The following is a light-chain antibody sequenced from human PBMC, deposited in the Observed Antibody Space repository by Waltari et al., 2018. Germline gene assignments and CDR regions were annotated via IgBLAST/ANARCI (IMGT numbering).Light chain of an antibody. CDR2: GAS. V-gene: IGKV3-20*01. Sequence: EIVLTQSPGTLSLSPGESATLSCRASQSVRGSLAWYQQNAGQAPRLLIYGASSRATGIPDRFSGSGSGTDFSLTISRLEPEDFAVYYCQHYVRLPATFGQGTKVEIK. J-gene: IGKJ1*01. CDR3: QHYVRLPAT. CDR1: QSVRGS.